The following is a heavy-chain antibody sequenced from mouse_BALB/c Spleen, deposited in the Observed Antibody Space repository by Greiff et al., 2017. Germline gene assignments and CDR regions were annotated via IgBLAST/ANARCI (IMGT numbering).Heavy chain of an antibody. Sequence: EVKLMESGGGLVKPGGSLKLSCAASGFTFSSYAMSWVRQTPEKRLEWVASISSGGSTYYPDSVKGRFTISRDNAKNTLYLQMSSLKSEDTAMYYCARRGTARAPDYWGQGTTLTVSS. V-gene: IGHV5-6*03. CDR2: ISSGGST. CDR1: GFTFSSYA. J-gene: IGHJ2*01. CDR3: ARRGTARAPDY. D-gene: IGHD3-2*01.